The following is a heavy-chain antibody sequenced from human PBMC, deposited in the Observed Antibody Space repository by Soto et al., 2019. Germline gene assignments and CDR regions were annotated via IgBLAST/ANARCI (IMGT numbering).Heavy chain of an antibody. CDR3: ARVAGQDDSSGYAIYYYYGMDV. J-gene: IGHJ6*02. CDR2: IIPIFGTA. Sequence: GASVKVSCKASGGTFSSYAISWVRQAPGQGLEWMGGIIPIFGTANYAQKFQGRVTITADESTSTAYMELSSLRSEDTAVYYCARVAGQDDSSGYAIYYYYGMDVWGQGTTVTDSS. D-gene: IGHD3-22*01. V-gene: IGHV1-69*13. CDR1: GGTFSSYA.